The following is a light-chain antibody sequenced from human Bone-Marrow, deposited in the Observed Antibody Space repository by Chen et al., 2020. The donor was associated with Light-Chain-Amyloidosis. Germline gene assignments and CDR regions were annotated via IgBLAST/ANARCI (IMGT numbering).Light chain of an antibody. Sequence: SYVLTQPSSVSVAPGQTATIACGGNNIGSTSGHWYQQTPGRAPLLVVYEDSDRPSGIPERLSGSNWGNTATLTISRVEAGDEADYYCQVWDRRSDRPVFGGGTKLTVL. CDR2: EDS. CDR1: NIGSTS. CDR3: QVWDRRSDRPV. V-gene: IGLV3-21*02. J-gene: IGLJ3*02.